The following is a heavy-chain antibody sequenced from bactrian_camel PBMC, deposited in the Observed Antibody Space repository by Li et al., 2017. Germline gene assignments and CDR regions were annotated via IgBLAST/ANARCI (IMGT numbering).Heavy chain of an antibody. V-gene: IGHV3S53*01. CDR3: AARTRGGTWCGLFRSMYFS. CDR2: IDSDGST. Sequence: QVQLVESGGGSVQAGGSLTLSCAASGNTNGPYSMGWFRQAPGKEREGVASIDSDGSTSYADSVKGRFTISRDSAQSTVYLQMDSLKPEDTAIYYCAARTRGGTWCGLFRSMYFSWGQGTQVTVS. CDR1: GNTNGPYS. J-gene: IGHJ6*01. D-gene: IGHD3*01.